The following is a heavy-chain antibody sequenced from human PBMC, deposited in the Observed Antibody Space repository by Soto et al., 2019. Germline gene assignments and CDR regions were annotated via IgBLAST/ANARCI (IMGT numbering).Heavy chain of an antibody. Sequence: PGGSLRLSCAASGFTFSSYGMHWVRQAPGKGLEWVAVISYDGSNKYYADSVKGRFTISRDNSKNTLYLQMNSLRAEDTAVYYCANDLIAAAGTFGFDYWGQGTMATVYS. CDR3: ANDLIAAAGTFGFDY. D-gene: IGHD6-13*01. CDR1: GFTFSSYG. J-gene: IGHJ4*02. V-gene: IGHV3-30*18. CDR2: ISYDGSNK.